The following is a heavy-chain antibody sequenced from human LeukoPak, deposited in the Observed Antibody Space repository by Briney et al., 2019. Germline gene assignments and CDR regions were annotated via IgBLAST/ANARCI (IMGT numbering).Heavy chain of an antibody. CDR3: ARDKIGGSHYGY. D-gene: IGHD1-26*01. V-gene: IGHV3-48*04. CDR1: GFTFSSYS. CDR2: ISTGGSTI. J-gene: IGHJ4*02. Sequence: PGGSLTLSCTASGFTFSSYSMNWVRQAPGKGLEWVSYISTGGSTIYYADSVKGRFTVSRANAKNSLYMQMNSLRAEDTGVYYCARDKIGGSHYGYGGEGTLVTVSS.